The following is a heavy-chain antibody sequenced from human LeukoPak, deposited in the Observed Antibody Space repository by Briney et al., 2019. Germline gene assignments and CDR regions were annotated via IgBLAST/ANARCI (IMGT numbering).Heavy chain of an antibody. Sequence: GGSLRLSCGAGGFTFATYAIHWVRQPPGRGLEWVAVISYDGSITAYSDSVKGRFTISRDNSKNTLYLHMNSLRAEDTAVYYCARDGYYYGSGEAASCYYGMDVWGQGTTVTVSS. J-gene: IGHJ6*02. CDR3: ARDGYYYGSGEAASCYYGMDV. V-gene: IGHV3-30*04. D-gene: IGHD3-10*01. CDR2: ISYDGSIT. CDR1: GFTFATYA.